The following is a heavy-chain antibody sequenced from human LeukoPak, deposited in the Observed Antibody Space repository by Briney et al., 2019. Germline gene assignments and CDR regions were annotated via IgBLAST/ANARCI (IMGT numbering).Heavy chain of an antibody. CDR3: ARDRGGATFDY. V-gene: IGHV3-7*01. Sequence: SGGSLRLSCAASGFTFSSYAMSWVRQAPGKGLEWVANIKQDGSEKYYVDSVKGRFTISRDNAKNSLYLQMNSLRAEDTAVYYCARDRGGATFDYWGQGTLVTVSS. CDR1: GFTFSSYA. D-gene: IGHD1-26*01. CDR2: IKQDGSEK. J-gene: IGHJ4*02.